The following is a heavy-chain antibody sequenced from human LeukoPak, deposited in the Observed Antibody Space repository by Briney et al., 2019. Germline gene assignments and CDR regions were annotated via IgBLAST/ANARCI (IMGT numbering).Heavy chain of an antibody. CDR1: GFTFSDYY. J-gene: IGHJ4*02. V-gene: IGHV3-11*06. D-gene: IGHD6-19*01. CDR2: ISSSSSYT. CDR3: ARGQIAVAGTPRRPLDY. Sequence: GGSLRLSCAASGFTFSDYYMSWIRQAPGKGLEWVSYISSSSSYTNYADSVKGRFTISRDNAKNSLYLQMNSLRAEDTAVYYCARGQIAVAGTPRRPLDYWGQGTLVTVSS.